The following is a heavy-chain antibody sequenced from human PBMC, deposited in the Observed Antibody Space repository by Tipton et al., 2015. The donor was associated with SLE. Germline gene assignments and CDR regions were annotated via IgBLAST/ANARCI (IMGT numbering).Heavy chain of an antibody. CDR2: ISYDGSNK. CDR3: ARVIAAPPYGMDV. V-gene: IGHV3-30*04. Sequence: SLRLSCAASGFTFSSYAMHWVRQAPGKGLEWVAVISYDGSNKYYADSVKGRFTISRDNSKNTLYLQMNSLRVDDTVVYYCARVIAAPPYGMDVWGHGTTVTVSS. CDR1: GFTFSSYA. D-gene: IGHD6-13*01. J-gene: IGHJ6*02.